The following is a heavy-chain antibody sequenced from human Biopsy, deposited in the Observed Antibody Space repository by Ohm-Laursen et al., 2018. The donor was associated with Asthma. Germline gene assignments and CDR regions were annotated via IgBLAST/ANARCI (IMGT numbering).Heavy chain of an antibody. Sequence: SDTLSLTCTVSGGSVSSGSYYWSWIRQPPGKGLAWVSYISYSGSTDYNPSLKSRLTISMDTSKNQFSLKLSSVTAADTAVYYRARVPTTLRYFDLWGRGTLVTVSS. CDR3: ARVPTTLRYFDL. CDR1: GGSVSSGSYY. J-gene: IGHJ2*01. CDR2: ISYSGST. V-gene: IGHV4-61*01. D-gene: IGHD2-15*01.